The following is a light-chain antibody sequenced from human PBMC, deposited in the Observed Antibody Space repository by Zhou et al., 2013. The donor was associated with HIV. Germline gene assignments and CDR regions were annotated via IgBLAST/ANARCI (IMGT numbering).Light chain of an antibody. CDR1: SSDVGGYNY. V-gene: IGLV2-8*01. CDR3: SSYAGSNNVL. CDR2: EVS. Sequence: QSALTQPPSASGSPGQSVTISCTGTSSDVGGYNYVSWYQQHPGKAPKLMIYEVSKRPSGVPDRFSGSKSDNAASLTVSGLQAEDGADYYCSSYAGSNNVLFGGGTKLTVL. J-gene: IGLJ2*01.